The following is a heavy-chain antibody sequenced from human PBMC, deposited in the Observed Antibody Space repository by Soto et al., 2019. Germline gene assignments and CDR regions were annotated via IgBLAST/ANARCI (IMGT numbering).Heavy chain of an antibody. D-gene: IGHD3-3*01. CDR3: ARAGRGVVITGYYGMDV. CDR1: GGSISSGGYY. V-gene: IGHV4-61*08. Sequence: LSLTCTVSGGSISSGGYYWSWIRQPPGKGLEWIGYIYYSGSTNYNPSLKSRVTISVDTSKNQFSLKLSSVTAADTAVCYCARAGRGVVITGYYGMDVWGQGTTVTVSS. CDR2: IYYSGST. J-gene: IGHJ6*02.